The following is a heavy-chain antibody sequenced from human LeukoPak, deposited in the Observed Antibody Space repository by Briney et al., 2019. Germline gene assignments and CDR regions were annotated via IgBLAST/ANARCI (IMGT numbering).Heavy chain of an antibody. Sequence: SETLSLTCAVYGGSFSGYYWSWIRQPPGKGLEWIGEINHSGSTNYNPSLKSRVTISVDTSKTQFSLKLSSVTAADTAVYYCARPTLIAAAGTGYFQHWGQGTLVTVSS. CDR1: GGSFSGYY. CDR2: INHSGST. V-gene: IGHV4-34*01. CDR3: ARPTLIAAAGTGYFQH. J-gene: IGHJ1*01. D-gene: IGHD6-13*01.